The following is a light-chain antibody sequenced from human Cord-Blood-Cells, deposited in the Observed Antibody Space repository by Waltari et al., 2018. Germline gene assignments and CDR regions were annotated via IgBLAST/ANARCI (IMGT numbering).Light chain of an antibody. CDR1: NLGEKY. Sequence: SYELTQPPSVSVSPGQTASITCSGDNLGEKYACWYQQKPGQSPVLVIYQDSKRPSGIPERFSGSNSGNTATLTISGTQAMDEADYYCQAWDSSTHEVFGGGTKLTVL. CDR2: QDS. CDR3: QAWDSSTHEV. J-gene: IGLJ2*01. V-gene: IGLV3-1*01.